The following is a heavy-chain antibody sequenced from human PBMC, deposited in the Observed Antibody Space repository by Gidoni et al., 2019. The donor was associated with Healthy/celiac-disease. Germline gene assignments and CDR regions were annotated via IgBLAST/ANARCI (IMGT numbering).Heavy chain of an antibody. Sequence: QVQLVESGGGVVKPGRSLRLSCAASGFTFSSYAMHWVRQAPGKGLEWVAVISYDGSNKYYADSVKGRFTISRDNSKNTLYLQMNSLRAEDTAVYYCARDSSFSGSSLDYWGQGTLVTVSS. J-gene: IGHJ4*02. D-gene: IGHD6-13*01. V-gene: IGHV3-30-3*01. CDR3: ARDSSFSGSSLDY. CDR1: GFTFSSYA. CDR2: ISYDGSNK.